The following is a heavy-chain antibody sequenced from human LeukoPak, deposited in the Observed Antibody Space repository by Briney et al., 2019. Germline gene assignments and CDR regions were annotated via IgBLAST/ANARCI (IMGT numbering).Heavy chain of an antibody. J-gene: IGHJ2*01. CDR2: FSRSRPYI. CDR3: ARVSAAMTHWHFDL. D-gene: IGHD2-2*01. Sequence: RGRSLRLSRAAAGFTLSNTGVGCASQPPGGWREWVISFSRSRPYIYYADSVKGRFTISRDNAKNSLYLQMNSLRAEDTAVYYCARVSAAMTHWHFDLWGRGTLVTVSS. V-gene: IGHV3-21*01. CDR1: GFTLSNTG.